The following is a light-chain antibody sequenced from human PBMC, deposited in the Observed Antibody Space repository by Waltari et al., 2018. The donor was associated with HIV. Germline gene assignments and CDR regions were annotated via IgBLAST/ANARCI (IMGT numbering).Light chain of an antibody. V-gene: IGLV1-40*01. J-gene: IGLJ3*02. CDR1: SSNIGANYD. CDR2: VNI. Sequence: QSVLTQPPSVSGAPGQTVTISCTGSSSNIGANYDVHWYQQLPGRAPKVLVDVNISRPPGCPARFSGSTAGTSASLAITGLQADDEGYYYCQSYDTRSSGFLVFGGGTKVTVL. CDR3: QSYDTRSSGFLV.